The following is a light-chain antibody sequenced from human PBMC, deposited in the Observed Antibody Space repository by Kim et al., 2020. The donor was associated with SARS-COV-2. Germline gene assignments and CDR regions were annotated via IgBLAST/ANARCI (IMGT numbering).Light chain of an antibody. CDR3: QVWDSSSDHPV. CDR1: NIGSKS. CDR2: YDS. Sequence: SYELTQPPSVSVAPGKTARITCGGNNIGSKSVHWYQQKPGQAPVLVIYYDSDRPSGNPERFSGSNSGNTATLTIRRVEAGDEADYYCQVWDSSSDHPVFGGGTKVTVL. J-gene: IGLJ3*02. V-gene: IGLV3-21*04.